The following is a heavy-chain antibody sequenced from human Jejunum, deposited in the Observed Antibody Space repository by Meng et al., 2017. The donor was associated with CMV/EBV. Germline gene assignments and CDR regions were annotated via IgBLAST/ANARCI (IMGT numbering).Heavy chain of an antibody. CDR1: GFTFGSYG. V-gene: IGHV3-30*02. Sequence: SGFTFGSYGMHWIRQAAGRGLGWVAFIRYDGSRKNYVDSVKGRFTISRDNSKNILYLYTSSLRVEDTALYYCAKGGPTVGATIDHWGQGTLVTVSS. CDR3: AKGGPTVGATIDH. J-gene: IGHJ4*02. D-gene: IGHD1-26*01. CDR2: IRYDGSRK.